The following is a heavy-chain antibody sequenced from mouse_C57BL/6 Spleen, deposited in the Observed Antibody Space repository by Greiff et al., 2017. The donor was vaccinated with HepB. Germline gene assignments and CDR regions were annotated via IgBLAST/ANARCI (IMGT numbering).Heavy chain of an antibody. J-gene: IGHJ1*03. Sequence: VQLQQSGAELVRPGASVKLSCTASGFNIKDDYMHWVKQRPEQGLEWIGWIDPENGDTEYASKFQGKATITADTSSNTAYLQLSSLTFEDTAVYYCTLYGSRGYFDVWGTGTTVTVSS. CDR1: GFNIKDDY. V-gene: IGHV14-4*01. D-gene: IGHD1-1*01. CDR2: IDPENGDT. CDR3: TLYGSRGYFDV.